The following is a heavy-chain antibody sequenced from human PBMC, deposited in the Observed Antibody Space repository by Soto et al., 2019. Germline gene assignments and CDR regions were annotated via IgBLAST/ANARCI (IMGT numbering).Heavy chain of an antibody. CDR3: ERSTNIVLIPTAIKSAFDI. J-gene: IGHJ3*02. CDR1: GGTFRSYA. V-gene: IGHV1-69*12. D-gene: IGHD2-2*01. CDR2: IIPIFGTA. Sequence: QVQLVQSGDEVKKPGSSVKVSCKASGGTFRSYAISLVRQAPGQGLEWMGGIIPIFGTATYAQKFQGRVTITADESTSTAYMELSILTSEDTAVYYCERSTNIVLIPTAIKSAFDIWGQGTMVTVSS.